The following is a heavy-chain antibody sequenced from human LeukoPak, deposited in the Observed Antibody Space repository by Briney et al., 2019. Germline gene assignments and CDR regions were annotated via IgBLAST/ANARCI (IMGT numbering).Heavy chain of an antibody. V-gene: IGHV3-49*04. J-gene: IGHJ6*03. CDR2: IRSNTYGGTT. Sequence: TGGSLRLSCTASGFTFGDYAMSWVRQAPGKGLEWVGFIRSNTYGGTTEYAASVKGRFTISRDDSKSIAYLQMNSLKTEDTAVYYCTRDLLYYYYYYMDVWGKGTTVTISS. CDR1: GFTFGDYA. CDR3: TRDLLYYYYYYMDV. D-gene: IGHD2-15*01.